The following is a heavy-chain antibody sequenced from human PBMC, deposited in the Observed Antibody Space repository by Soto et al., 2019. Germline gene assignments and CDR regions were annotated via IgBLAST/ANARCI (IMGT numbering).Heavy chain of an antibody. V-gene: IGHV1-69*02. CDR3: ARGRYCISTSCYAPFDY. Sequence: QVQLVQSGAEVKKPGSSVKVSCKASGGTFSSYTISWVRQAPGQGLEWMGRIIPILGIANYAQKFQGRVTITADKSTSTAYMELSSLRSEDTAVYYCARGRYCISTSCYAPFDYWGQGTLVTVSS. CDR1: GGTFSSYT. J-gene: IGHJ4*02. D-gene: IGHD2-2*01. CDR2: IIPILGIA.